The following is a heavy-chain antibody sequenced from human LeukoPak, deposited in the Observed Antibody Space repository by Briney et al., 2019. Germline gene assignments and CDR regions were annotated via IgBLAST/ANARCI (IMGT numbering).Heavy chain of an antibody. CDR3: AMKAVPRPRLYDAFDF. CDR1: GFTFSSYE. V-gene: IGHV3-48*03. D-gene: IGHD2-2*02. CDR2: ISSSGSTI. Sequence: GGSLRPSCAASGFTFSSYEMNWVRQAPGKGLEGVSYISSSGSTIYYADSVKGRFTISRDNAKNSLYLQMNSLRADDTAVYYCAMKAVPRPRLYDAFDFWGQGTVVTVSS. J-gene: IGHJ3*01.